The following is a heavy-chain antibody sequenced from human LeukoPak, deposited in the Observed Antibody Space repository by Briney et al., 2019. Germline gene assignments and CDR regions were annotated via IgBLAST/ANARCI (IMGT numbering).Heavy chain of an antibody. Sequence: PSETLSLTCTVSGGSISSYYWSWLRQPAGKGLEGIGRIYTSGSTNYNPSLKSRVTMSVDTSRNQFSLKLSSVTAADTAVYYCARDGPGEGWVPAPIGTSIDYYYYYYYMDVWGKGTTVTVSS. CDR3: ARDGPGEGWVPAPIGTSIDYYYYYYYMDV. J-gene: IGHJ6*03. V-gene: IGHV4-4*07. CDR2: IYTSGST. D-gene: IGHD2-2*02. CDR1: GGSISSYY.